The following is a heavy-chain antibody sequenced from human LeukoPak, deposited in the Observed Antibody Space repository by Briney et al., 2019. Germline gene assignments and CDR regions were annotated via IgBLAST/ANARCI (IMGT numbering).Heavy chain of an antibody. D-gene: IGHD3-10*02. CDR1: GFTFSSYG. CDR3: AKDVTRFGELPSSYYYYYGMDV. V-gene: IGHV3-30*18. CDR2: ISYDGSNK. Sequence: GRSLRLSCAVSGFTFSSYGMHWVRQAPGKGLEWAAVISYDGSNKYYADSVKGRFTISRDNSKNTLNLQMNSLRAEDTAVYYCAKDVTRFGELPSSYYYYYGMDVWGQGTTVTVSS. J-gene: IGHJ6*02.